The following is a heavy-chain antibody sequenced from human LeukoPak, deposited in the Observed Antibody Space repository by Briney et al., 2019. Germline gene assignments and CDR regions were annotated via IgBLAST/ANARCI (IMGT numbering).Heavy chain of an antibody. CDR2: IKQDGSEK. D-gene: IGHD3-10*01. J-gene: IGHJ3*02. Sequence: GGSLRLSCAASGFTFSNYWMSWVRQAPGKGLEWVANIKQDGSEKYYVDSVKGRFTISRDNAKNSLYLQMNSLRAEDAAVYYCARDSDQDAFDIWGQGTMVTVSS. V-gene: IGHV3-7*01. CDR3: ARDSDQDAFDI. CDR1: GFTFSNYW.